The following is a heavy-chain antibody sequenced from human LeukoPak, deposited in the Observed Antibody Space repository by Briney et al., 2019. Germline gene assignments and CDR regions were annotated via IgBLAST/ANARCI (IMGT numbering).Heavy chain of an antibody. V-gene: IGHV4-4*02. CDR1: GGSISSSNW. D-gene: IGHD6-13*01. Sequence: SETLSLTCAVSGGSISSSNWWGWVRQPPGKGLEWIGEIYHSGSTNYNPSLKSRVTISVDKSKNQFSLKLSSVTAADTAVYYCASLVAAGRPYGMDVWGQGTTVTVSS. CDR2: IYHSGST. CDR3: ASLVAAGRPYGMDV. J-gene: IGHJ6*02.